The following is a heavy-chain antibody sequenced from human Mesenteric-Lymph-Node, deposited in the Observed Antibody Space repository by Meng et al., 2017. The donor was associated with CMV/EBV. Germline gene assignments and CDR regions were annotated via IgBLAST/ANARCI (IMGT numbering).Heavy chain of an antibody. V-gene: IGHV1-46*01. Sequence: ASVKVSCKASGYTFTSYYMHWVRQAPGQGLEWMGIINPSGGSTSYAQKFQGRVTMTRDTPTSTVYMELSSLRSEDTAVYYCARDRFVYGSGSPAIDYWGQGTLVTVSS. CDR1: GYTFTSYY. D-gene: IGHD3-10*01. CDR2: INPSGGST. J-gene: IGHJ4*02. CDR3: ARDRFVYGSGSPAIDY.